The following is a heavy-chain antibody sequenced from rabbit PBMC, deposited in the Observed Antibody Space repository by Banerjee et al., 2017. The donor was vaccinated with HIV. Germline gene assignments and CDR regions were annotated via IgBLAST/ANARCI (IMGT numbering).Heavy chain of an antibody. Sequence: QEQLVESGGGLVTLGGSLTLTCTASGFSFSSNYWICWVRQAPGKGLEWIACIDAGSKGSTYYASWAKGRFTISKTSSTTVTLQMPSLTAADMATYFCARDLAGVIGWNFDLWGPGTLVTVS. D-gene: IGHD4-1*01. J-gene: IGHJ4*01. V-gene: IGHV1S45*01. CDR2: IDAGSKGST. CDR3: ARDLAGVIGWNFDL. CDR1: GFSFSSNYW.